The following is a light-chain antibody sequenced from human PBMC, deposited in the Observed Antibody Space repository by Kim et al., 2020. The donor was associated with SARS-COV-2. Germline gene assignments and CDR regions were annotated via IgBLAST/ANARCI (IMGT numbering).Light chain of an antibody. CDR2: DVC. CDR3: QHHIIFLIT. CDR1: QRICVW. Sequence: SYVWDRVTLTRRARQRICVWVGWYQRRPEKAPKLLFYDVCRVERVVPSRFGGSGSVTEYTLTISSLQPDVSSTYFTQHHIIFLITVGQGTRRGIK. V-gene: IGKV1-5*01. J-gene: IGKJ5*01.